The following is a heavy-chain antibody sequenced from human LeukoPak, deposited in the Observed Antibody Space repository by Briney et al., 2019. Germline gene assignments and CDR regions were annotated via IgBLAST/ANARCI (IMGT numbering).Heavy chain of an antibody. D-gene: IGHD3-10*01. V-gene: IGHV4-59*01. CDR3: ARVYYYGSGSYSHYDY. Sequence: SETLSLTCTVSGGSISSYYWSWIRQPSGKGLEWIGYIYYSGSTNYNPSLKSRVTISVDTSKNQFSLKLSSVTAADTAVYYCARVYYYGSGSYSHYDYWGQGTLVTVSS. CDR1: GGSISSYY. J-gene: IGHJ4*02. CDR2: IYYSGST.